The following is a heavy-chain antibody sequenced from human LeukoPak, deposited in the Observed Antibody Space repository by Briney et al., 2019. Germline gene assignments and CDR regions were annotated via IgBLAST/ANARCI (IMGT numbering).Heavy chain of an antibody. CDR1: GGSISSSSYY. J-gene: IGHJ6*03. Sequence: SETLSLTCTVSGGSISSSSYYWGWIRQPPGKGLEWIGSIYYSGSTYYNPSLKSRVTISVDTSKNQFSLKLSSVTAADTAVYYCAREGSSGATEIRKDYYYYYYMDVWGKGTTVTVSS. CDR2: IYYSGST. D-gene: IGHD1-1*01. V-gene: IGHV4-39*07. CDR3: AREGSSGATEIRKDYYYYYYMDV.